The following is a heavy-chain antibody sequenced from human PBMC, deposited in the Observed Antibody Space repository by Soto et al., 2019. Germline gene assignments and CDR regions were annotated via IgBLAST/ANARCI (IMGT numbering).Heavy chain of an antibody. CDR2: ISAYNGNT. D-gene: IGHD5-18*01. Sequence: GASVKVSCKASGYTFTSNGISWVRQAPGQGLEWMGWISAYNGNTNYAQKLQGRVTMTTDTSTSTAYMELRSLRSDDTAVYYCARVMKGIQLWSSTYYFDYWGQGTLVTVSS. CDR3: ARVMKGIQLWSSTYYFDY. CDR1: GYTFTSNG. J-gene: IGHJ4*02. V-gene: IGHV1-18*04.